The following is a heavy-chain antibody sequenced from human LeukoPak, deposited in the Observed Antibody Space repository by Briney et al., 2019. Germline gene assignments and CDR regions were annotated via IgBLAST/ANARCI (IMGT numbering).Heavy chain of an antibody. CDR1: GYTVNYNY. J-gene: IGHJ4*02. Sequence: GGPLRLPCALSGYTVNYNYMIWLRRAPGKGREWVSVIYSGGITYYADSVKGRFTISRDNSKNTLFLQMNSLRAEDTAVYYCARDALGNYDTSGYLGYWGQGTLVTVSS. CDR3: ARDALGNYDTSGYLGY. V-gene: IGHV3-53*01. D-gene: IGHD3-22*01. CDR2: IYSGGIT.